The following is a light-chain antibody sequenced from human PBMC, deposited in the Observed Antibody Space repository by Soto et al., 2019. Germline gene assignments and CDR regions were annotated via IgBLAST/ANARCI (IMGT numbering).Light chain of an antibody. Sequence: EIVLTQSPGTLSLSPGDRATLSCRASQSVNIYFAWYQQKPGQAPRLLIFNTSRRATGIPDRFSGSGSGTDFTLIISRLEPEDFAMYYCQQYGHPLHTFGQGTKLDIK. J-gene: IGKJ2*01. V-gene: IGKV3-20*01. CDR3: QQYGHPLHT. CDR1: QSVNIY. CDR2: NTS.